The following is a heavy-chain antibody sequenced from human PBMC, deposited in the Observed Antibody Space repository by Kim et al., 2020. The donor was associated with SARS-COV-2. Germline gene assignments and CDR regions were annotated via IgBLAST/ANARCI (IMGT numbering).Heavy chain of an antibody. CDR2: IDGPTTNT. CDR1: GFAFSSYA. V-gene: IGHV3-23*01. Sequence: GGSLRLSCRTSGFAFSSYAMMWVRQTPEKGLEWVATIDGPTTNTHYPDSVKGRFTISRDNSQNTVYLHMSSLRAEDTALYYCATWLQSHFDYWGQGTLVT. D-gene: IGHD5-12*01. CDR3: ATWLQSHFDY. J-gene: IGHJ4*02.